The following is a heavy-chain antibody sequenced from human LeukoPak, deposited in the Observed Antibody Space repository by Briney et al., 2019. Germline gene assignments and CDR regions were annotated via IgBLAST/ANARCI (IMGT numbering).Heavy chain of an antibody. CDR2: INPNSGGT. CDR3: SRERYYTSGSVHNRIDY. V-gene: IGHV1-2*02. CDR1: GYTFTGYY. D-gene: IGHD3-10*01. Sequence: ASVKVSCKASGYTFTGYYMHWVRQAPGQGLEWMGWINPNSGGTNYAQKFQGRVTMTRDTSISTAYMELSRLRSDDTAVYYCSRERYYTSGSVHNRIDYWGQGTLVTVSS. J-gene: IGHJ4*02.